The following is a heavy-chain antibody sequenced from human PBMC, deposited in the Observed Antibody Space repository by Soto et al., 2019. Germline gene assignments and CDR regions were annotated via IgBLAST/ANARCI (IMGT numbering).Heavy chain of an antibody. CDR2: INPNSGGT. J-gene: IGHJ4*02. CDR3: AGEGAVVEMATILPFCY. V-gene: IGHV1-2*02. D-gene: IGHD5-12*01. Sequence: ASVKGSCKAPLSTFLGYHMHWVRQALVLGLEWVGCINPNSGGTNYAQKFQGRVTMTRDTSISTAYMELSRPRSDDTAVYYCAGEGAVVEMATILPFCYWGQGTLVTVSS. CDR1: LSTFLGYH.